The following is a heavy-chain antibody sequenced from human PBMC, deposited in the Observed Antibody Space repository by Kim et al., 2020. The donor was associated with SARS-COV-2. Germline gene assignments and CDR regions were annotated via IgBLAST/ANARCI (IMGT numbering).Heavy chain of an antibody. D-gene: IGHD1-26*01. Sequence: GGSLRLSCAASGFTFSSYAMSWVRQAPGKGLEWVSAISGSGGSTYYADSVKGRFTISRDNSKNTLYLQMNSLRAEDTAVYYCAKDPVGATSGREIIIDYWGQGTLVTVSS. CDR1: GFTFSSYA. CDR3: AKDPVGATSGREIIIDY. V-gene: IGHV3-23*01. CDR2: ISGSGGST. J-gene: IGHJ4*02.